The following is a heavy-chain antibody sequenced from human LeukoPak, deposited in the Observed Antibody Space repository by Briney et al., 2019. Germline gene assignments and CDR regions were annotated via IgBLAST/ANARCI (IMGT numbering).Heavy chain of an antibody. CDR1: GFTFKNYA. J-gene: IGHJ6*03. CDR2: ISYDAINK. Sequence: GGSLRLSCAASGFTFKNYAMNWVRQAPGKGLEWVALISYDAINKYYADSVKGRFTISRDNSKNTLYLQMDSLRGEDTAVYYCARVATVDAVDASLAHTGDYYYYMDVWGRGTTVTVSS. D-gene: IGHD2-15*01. V-gene: IGHV3-30*04. CDR3: ARVATVDAVDASLAHTGDYYYYMDV.